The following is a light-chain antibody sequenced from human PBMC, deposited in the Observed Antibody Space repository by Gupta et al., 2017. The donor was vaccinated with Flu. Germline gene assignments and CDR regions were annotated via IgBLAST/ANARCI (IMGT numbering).Light chain of an antibody. CDR2: WAS. CDR1: RSLSYGSDNKNY. V-gene: IGKV4-1*01. J-gene: IGKJ3*01. CDR3: QQDDGSPFT. Sequence: DIVVTQSPDSLVVSLGETAAINCQSTRSLSYGSDNKNYLAWYQRKGGQPPRLLISWASSRESGVPDRFSGSGSGTDFTLTINSLQAEDEAVYYCQQDDGSPFTFGHGTKVD.